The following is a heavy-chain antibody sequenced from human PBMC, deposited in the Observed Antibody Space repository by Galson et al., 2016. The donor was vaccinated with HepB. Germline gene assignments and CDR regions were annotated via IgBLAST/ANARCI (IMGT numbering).Heavy chain of an antibody. CDR2: LSNSGNT. CDR1: GGSISSSSYN. J-gene: IGHJ4*02. CDR3: ARRKAVAATNYYFDY. D-gene: IGHD6-19*01. V-gene: IGHV4-39*01. Sequence: ETLSLTCTVSGGSISSSSYNWGWIRQPPGKGLEWIGSLSNSGNTYYKPSLKSRVTISVDTSKNPFSLRLSSVTAEDTAVYYCARRKAVAATNYYFDYWGQGTLVTVSS.